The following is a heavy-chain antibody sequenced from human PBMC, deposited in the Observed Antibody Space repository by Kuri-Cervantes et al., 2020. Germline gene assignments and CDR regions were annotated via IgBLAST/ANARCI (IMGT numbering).Heavy chain of an antibody. CDR2: IIPIFGTA. J-gene: IGHJ1*01. D-gene: IGHD6-13*01. CDR3: ARAAPTMYSSSWYGSGGIGGFQH. V-gene: IGHV1-69*13. Sequence: SVKVSCKASGGTFSSYAISWVRQAPGQGLEWMGGIIPIFGTANYAQKFQGRVTITADESTSTAYMELSSLRSEDTAVYYCARAAPTMYSSSWYGSGGIGGFQHWGQGTLVTVSS. CDR1: GGTFSSYA.